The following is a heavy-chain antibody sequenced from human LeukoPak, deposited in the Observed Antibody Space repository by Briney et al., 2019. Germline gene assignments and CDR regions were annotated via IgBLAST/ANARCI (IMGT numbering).Heavy chain of an antibody. Sequence: SETLSLTCTVSGGSISSGSYYWSWIRQPAGKGLEWIGYIDDSGSSNYNPSLESRVTISVDTSKNQFSLKLTSVTAADTAVYYCAREDPHSSSWYSPGWYFGLWGRGTLVTVSS. CDR3: AREDPHSSSWYSPGWYFGL. V-gene: IGHV4-61*10. CDR2: IDDSGSS. J-gene: IGHJ2*01. CDR1: GGSISSGSYY. D-gene: IGHD6-13*01.